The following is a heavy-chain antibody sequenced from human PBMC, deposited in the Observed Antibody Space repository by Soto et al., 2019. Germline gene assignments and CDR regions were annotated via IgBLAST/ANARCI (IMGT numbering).Heavy chain of an antibody. J-gene: IGHJ4*02. D-gene: IGHD2-2*01. CDR3: AGSRYCSSTSCYPYYFDY. CDR2: IKQDGSEK. CDR1: GFTFSSYW. V-gene: IGHV3-7*01. Sequence: GGSLRLSCAASGFTFSSYWMSWVRQAPGKGLEWVANIKQDGSEKYYVDSVKGRFTISRDNAKNSLYLQMNSLRAEDTAVYYCAGSRYCSSTSCYPYYFDYWGQGTLVTVSS.